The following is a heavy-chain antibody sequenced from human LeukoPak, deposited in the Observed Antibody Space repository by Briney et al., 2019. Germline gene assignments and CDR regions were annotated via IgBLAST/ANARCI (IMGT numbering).Heavy chain of an antibody. CDR1: GFTFSSYW. V-gene: IGHV3-7*01. CDR2: IKQDGSEK. Sequence: PGGSLGLSCAASGFTFSSYWMSWVRQAPGKGLEWVANIKQDGSEKYYVDSVKGRFTISRDNAKNSLYLQMNSLRAEDTAVYYCAKVLGEYSIRTKPLHTWGQGTLVTVSS. CDR3: AKVLGEYSIRTKPLHT. D-gene: IGHD6-13*01. J-gene: IGHJ5*02.